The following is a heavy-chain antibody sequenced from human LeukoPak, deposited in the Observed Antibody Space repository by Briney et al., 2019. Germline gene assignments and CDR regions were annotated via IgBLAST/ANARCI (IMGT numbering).Heavy chain of an antibody. V-gene: IGHV4-34*01. CDR1: GGWFSGYY. J-gene: IGHJ3*02. Sequence: PSVTLSLPCAVYGGWFSGYYWNWMRQPPGKALEWIGEINHSGSTNYNPSLQRRVTISIDTSKNQFSLKLRFETAADTAVYYCARGNRGDNWNDPVIAFDIWGQGTVVTVSS. CDR3: ARGNRGDNWNDPVIAFDI. CDR2: INHSGST. D-gene: IGHD1-1*01.